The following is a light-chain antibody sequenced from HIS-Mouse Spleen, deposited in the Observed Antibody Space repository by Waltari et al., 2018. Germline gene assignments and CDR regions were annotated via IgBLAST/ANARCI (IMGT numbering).Light chain of an antibody. Sequence: QSALTQPASVSGSPGQSITIACTGTSSDVVGYNYVPWYQQHPGKAPKRIIYDVSNRPSGVSNRFSGSKSGNTASLTISGLQAEDEADYYCSSYTSSSTLVFGGGTKLTVL. CDR2: DVS. V-gene: IGLV2-14*03. CDR1: SSDVVGYNY. CDR3: SSYTSSSTLV. J-gene: IGLJ2*01.